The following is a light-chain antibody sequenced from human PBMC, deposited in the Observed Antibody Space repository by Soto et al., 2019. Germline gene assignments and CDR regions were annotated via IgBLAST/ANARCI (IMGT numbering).Light chain of an antibody. J-gene: IGLJ3*02. Sequence: QSVLTQPPSVSAAPGQKVTISCSGSSSNIGNNYVSWYQQLPGTAPKLLIYDNHKRPSGIPDRFSGSKSGTSATLGITGLQTGDEAYYYCGTWDSRLSAVVFGGGTKLTVL. V-gene: IGLV1-51*01. CDR2: DNH. CDR1: SSNIGNNY. CDR3: GTWDSRLSAVV.